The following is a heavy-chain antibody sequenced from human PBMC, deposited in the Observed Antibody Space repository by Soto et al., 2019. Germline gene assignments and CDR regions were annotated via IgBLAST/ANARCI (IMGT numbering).Heavy chain of an antibody. CDR1: VFTFIRYA. Sequence: GRSLRLSCAASVFTFIRYAMSWVRQATGKGLEWVSAISGSGGSTYYADSVKGRFTISRDNSKNTLYLQMNSLRAEDKAVYYRAKDVIPPPNWGQGTMVTVS. CDR2: ISGSGGST. CDR3: AKDVIPPPN. D-gene: IGHD2-21*01. J-gene: IGHJ1*01. V-gene: IGHV3-23*01.